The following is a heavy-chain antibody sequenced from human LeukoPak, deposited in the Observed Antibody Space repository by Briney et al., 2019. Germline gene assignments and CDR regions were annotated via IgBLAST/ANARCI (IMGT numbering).Heavy chain of an antibody. CDR3: ASLEYYDFWSGYGFDY. CDR2: IYYSGST. V-gene: IGHV4-30-4*08. D-gene: IGHD3-3*01. J-gene: IGHJ4*02. Sequence: SETLSLTCTVSGGSISSGDYYWSWIRQPPGKGLEWIGYIYYSGSTYYNPSLKSRVTISVDTSKNQFSLKLSSVTAADTAVYYCASLEYYDFWSGYGFDYWGQGTLVTVSS. CDR1: GGSISSGDYY.